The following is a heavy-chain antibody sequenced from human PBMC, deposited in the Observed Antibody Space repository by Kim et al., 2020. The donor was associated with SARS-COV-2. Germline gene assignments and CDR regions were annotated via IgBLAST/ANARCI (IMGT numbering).Heavy chain of an antibody. Sequence: YADSVKGLFTLSRGSSSNTVFLQMNSLDPEDTAMYYCARQIFNLGWTLYLWGQGTLVTVSS. CDR3: ARQIFNLGWTLYL. D-gene: IGHD6-19*01. J-gene: IGHJ4*02. V-gene: IGHV3-53*01.